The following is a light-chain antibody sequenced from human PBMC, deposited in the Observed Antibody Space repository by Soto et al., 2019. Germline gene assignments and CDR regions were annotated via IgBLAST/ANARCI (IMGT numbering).Light chain of an antibody. J-gene: IGKJ5*01. CDR1: QSVSSY. CDR3: QQRSSWPWT. Sequence: EIVLTQSPATLSLSPVERATLSCMASQSVSSYLAWYQQKPGQAPRLLIYDASNRATGIPARFSGSGSGTDFTLTISSLEPEDFAVYYCQQRSSWPWTFGQGTRLEIK. CDR2: DAS. V-gene: IGKV3-11*01.